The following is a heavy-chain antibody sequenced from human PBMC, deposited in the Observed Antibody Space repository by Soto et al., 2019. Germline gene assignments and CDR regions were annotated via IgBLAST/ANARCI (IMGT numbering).Heavy chain of an antibody. V-gene: IGHV1-18*01. CDR3: ARNYRPFYYDSSGPTGFDY. CDR1: GYTFTSYG. D-gene: IGHD3-22*01. CDR2: ISAYNGNT. Sequence: ASVKVSCKASGYTFTSYGISWVRQAPGQGLEWMGWISAYNGNTNYAQKLQGRVTMTTDTPTSTAYMELRSLRSDDTAVYYCARNYRPFYYDSSGPTGFDYWGQGTLVTVSS. J-gene: IGHJ4*02.